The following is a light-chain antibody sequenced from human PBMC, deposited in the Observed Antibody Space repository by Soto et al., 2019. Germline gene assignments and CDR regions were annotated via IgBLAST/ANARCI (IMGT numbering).Light chain of an antibody. V-gene: IGKV1-39*01. J-gene: IGKJ1*01. CDR1: QSISSY. Sequence: TQSPATVSLSPGEGATLSCRASQSISSYLNWYQQKPGKAPKLLIYAASTLQSGVPSRFSGSGSGTDFTLTIASLQPEDFATYHCQQSYGTPLTFGQGTKVDI. CDR2: AAS. CDR3: QQSYGTPLT.